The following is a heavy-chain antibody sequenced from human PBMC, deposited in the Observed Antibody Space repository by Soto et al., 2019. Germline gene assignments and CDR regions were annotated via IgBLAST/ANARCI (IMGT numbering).Heavy chain of an antibody. V-gene: IGHV4-34*01. CDR1: GGSFSGYY. CDR3: ARGPPIAARPVNYYYGMDV. J-gene: IGHJ6*02. CDR2: INHSGST. Sequence: PSETLSLTCAVYGGSFSGYYWSWIRQPPGKGLEWIGEINHSGSTNYNPSLKSRVTISVDTSKNQFSLKLSSVTAADTAVYYCARGPPIAARPVNYYYGMDVWGQGTTVTVS. D-gene: IGHD6-6*01.